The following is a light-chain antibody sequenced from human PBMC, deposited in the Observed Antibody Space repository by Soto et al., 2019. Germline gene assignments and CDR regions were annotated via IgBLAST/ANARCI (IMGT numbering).Light chain of an antibody. V-gene: IGKV3-20*01. CDR1: QIVSTTY. J-gene: IGKJ2*03. Sequence: EIVLTQSPDTLSLSPGERANLSCRASQIVSTTYLAWYQQKGGQVLRILIYDSSSRAIGVPDRFSGTGSGTEFTLTITRVEPEDFAVYYCQQYHSSPYSFGQGTKLESK. CDR3: QQYHSSPYS. CDR2: DSS.